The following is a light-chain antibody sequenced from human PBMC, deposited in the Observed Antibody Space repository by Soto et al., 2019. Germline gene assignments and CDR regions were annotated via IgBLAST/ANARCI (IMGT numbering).Light chain of an antibody. Sequence: EIVMTQSPATLSVSPWERTTLSCRASQSVGNNLAWYQQKPGQAPRLLIYGAYTRATGIPARFSGSGSGTDFTLTISSLQSEDFAVYYCQQYNNWPSITFGQGTRLEIK. CDR3: QQYNNWPSIT. CDR2: GAY. V-gene: IGKV3-15*01. CDR1: QSVGNN. J-gene: IGKJ5*01.